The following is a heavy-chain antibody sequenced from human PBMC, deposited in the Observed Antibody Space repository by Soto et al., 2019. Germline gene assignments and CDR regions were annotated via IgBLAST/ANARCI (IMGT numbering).Heavy chain of an antibody. J-gene: IGHJ6*02. CDR3: ARDENSYYDFWSGYYWGDYYGMDV. D-gene: IGHD3-3*01. Sequence: GGSLRLSCAASGFTFSSYWMHWVRQALGKGLVWVSRINSDGSSTSYADSVKGRFTISRDNAKNTLYLQMNSLRAEDTAVYYCARDENSYYDFWSGYYWGDYYGMDVWGQGTTVTVSS. V-gene: IGHV3-74*01. CDR2: INSDGSST. CDR1: GFTFSSYW.